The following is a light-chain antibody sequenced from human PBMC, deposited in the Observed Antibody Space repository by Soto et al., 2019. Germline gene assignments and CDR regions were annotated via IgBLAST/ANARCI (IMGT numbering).Light chain of an antibody. Sequence: ELVLTQSPATLSVSPGERATLSCRASQSGYSSLAWSQQKPGQAPRLLIYGASSRATSIPDRFSGSGSGTDFTLTLSRLEAEDFAVYYCQQYGSSPLTFGGGTKVDIK. CDR1: QSGYSS. CDR3: QQYGSSPLT. V-gene: IGKV3-20*01. J-gene: IGKJ4*01. CDR2: GAS.